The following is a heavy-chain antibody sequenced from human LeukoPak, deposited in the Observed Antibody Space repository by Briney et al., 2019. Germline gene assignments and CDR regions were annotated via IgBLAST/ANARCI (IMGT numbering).Heavy chain of an antibody. CDR1: GGSFSGYY. V-gene: IGHV4-34*01. CDR2: INHSGST. CDR3: ARERTATYDAFDI. J-gene: IGHJ3*02. Sequence: PSETLSLTCAVYGGSFSGYYWSWIRQPPGKGLEWLGEINHSGSTNYNPSLKSRVTISVDTSKNQFSLKLSSVTAADTAVYYCARERTATYDAFDIWGQGTMVTVSS. D-gene: IGHD2-2*01.